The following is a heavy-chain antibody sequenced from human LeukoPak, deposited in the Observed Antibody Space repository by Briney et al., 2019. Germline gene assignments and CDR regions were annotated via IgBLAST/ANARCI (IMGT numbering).Heavy chain of an antibody. CDR3: ARDWLGYYYDC. Sequence: SQTLSLTCAISGDSVSSNSPAWNWIRQSPSRGLEWLGRTYYRSKWYNDYAVSVKGRITINPDTSKNQFSLHLNSVTPEDAAVYYCARDWLGYYYDCWGQGTVVTVSS. J-gene: IGHJ4*02. CDR2: TYYRSKWYN. V-gene: IGHV6-1*01. CDR1: GDSVSSNSPA. D-gene: IGHD6-19*01.